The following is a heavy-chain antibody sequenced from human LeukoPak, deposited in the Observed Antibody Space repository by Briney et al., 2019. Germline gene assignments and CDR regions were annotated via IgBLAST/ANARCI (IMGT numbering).Heavy chain of an antibody. Sequence: PGGSLRLSCAASGFTFSDYYMSWIRQAPGKGLEWVSYISSSGSTIYYADSVKGRFTISRDNSKNTLYLQMNSLRAEDTAVYYCAKEATDSSGYSDDYWGQGTLVTVSS. D-gene: IGHD3-22*01. J-gene: IGHJ4*02. CDR1: GFTFSDYY. V-gene: IGHV3-11*04. CDR3: AKEATDSSGYSDDY. CDR2: ISSSGSTI.